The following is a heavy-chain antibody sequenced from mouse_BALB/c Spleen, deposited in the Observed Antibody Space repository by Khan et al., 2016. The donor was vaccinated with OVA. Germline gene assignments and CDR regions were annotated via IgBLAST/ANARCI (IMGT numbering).Heavy chain of an antibody. J-gene: IGHJ3*01. CDR1: GYSFTNYY. CDR3: ARHGYFAWFAY. V-gene: IGHV1S135*01. Sequence: VQLQQSGPELMKPGTSVKISCKASGYSFTNYYINWVKQSHGKSLKWIGYIDPFNGDPTYNQNFKGKATFTVDKSSSTAYMHLSSLTSEDSAVYYCARHGYFAWFAYWGQGTLVTVSA. D-gene: IGHD2-3*01. CDR2: IDPFNGDP.